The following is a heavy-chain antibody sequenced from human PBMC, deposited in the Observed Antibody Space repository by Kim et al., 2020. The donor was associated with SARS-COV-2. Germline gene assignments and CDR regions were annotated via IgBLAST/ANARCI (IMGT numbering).Heavy chain of an antibody. J-gene: IGHJ4*02. V-gene: IGHV5-51*01. CDR3: ARSAGPYDYYFDY. D-gene: IGHD3-16*01. Sequence: RYNPPFHGQVTISADKSTTTAYLQWRSLKASDTAMYYCARSAGPYDYYFDYWGQGTLVTVSS.